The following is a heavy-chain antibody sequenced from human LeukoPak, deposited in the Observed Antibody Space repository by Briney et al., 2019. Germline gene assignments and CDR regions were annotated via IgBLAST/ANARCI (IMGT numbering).Heavy chain of an antibody. V-gene: IGHV4-34*01. Sequence: PSETLSLTCAVYGGSFSGYYWSWIRQPPGKGLEWIGEINHSGSTNYNPSLKSRVTISVDTSKNQFSLKLSSVTAADTAVYYCARGYGDYPFDYWGQGTLVTVSS. CDR3: ARGYGDYPFDY. CDR2: INHSGST. CDR1: GGSFSGYY. J-gene: IGHJ4*02. D-gene: IGHD4-17*01.